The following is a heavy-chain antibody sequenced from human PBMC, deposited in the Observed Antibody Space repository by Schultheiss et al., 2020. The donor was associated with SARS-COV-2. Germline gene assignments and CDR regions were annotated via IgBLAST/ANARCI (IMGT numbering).Heavy chain of an antibody. J-gene: IGHJ4*02. CDR3: ARALVGTPRMTN. CDR2: IWYDGSNK. Sequence: GGSLRLSCAASGFTFSSYSMNWVRQAPGKGLEWVAVIWYDGSNKYYADSVKGRFTISRDNSKNTLYLQMNTLRAEDTAVYYCARALVGTPRMTNWGQGTLVTVSS. CDR1: GFTFSSYS. V-gene: IGHV3-33*08. D-gene: IGHD1-26*01.